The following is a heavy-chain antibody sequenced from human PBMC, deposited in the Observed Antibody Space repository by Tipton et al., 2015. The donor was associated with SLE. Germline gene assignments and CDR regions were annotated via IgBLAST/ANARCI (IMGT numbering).Heavy chain of an antibody. CDR1: GFTVSSNY. J-gene: IGHJ4*02. CDR3: AKGSIAVAGTGGYYFDY. D-gene: IGHD6-19*01. Sequence: SLRLSCAASGFTVSSNYMSWVRQAPGKGLEWVSGISWNSGSIGYADSVKGRFTISRDNAKNSLYLQMNSLRAEDTALYYCAKGSIAVAGTGGYYFDYWGQGTLVTVSS. CDR2: ISWNSGSI. V-gene: IGHV3-9*01.